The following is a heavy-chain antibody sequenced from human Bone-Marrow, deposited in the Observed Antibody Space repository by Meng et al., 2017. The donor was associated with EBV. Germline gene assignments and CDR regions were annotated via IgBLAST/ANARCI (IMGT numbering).Heavy chain of an antibody. D-gene: IGHD3-10*01. V-gene: IGHV1-3*01. J-gene: IGHJ6*02. CDR3: VRDLVQGESGMDV. CDR2: INAGNGNT. Sequence: QVQLVQSGAEVKKPGASVKVSCKASGYTLTSYAMHWVRQAPGQRLEWMGWINAGNGNTKYSQKFQGRVTITRDTSASTAYMELSSLRSEDTAVYYCVRDLVQGESGMDVWGQGTTVTVSS. CDR1: GYTLTSYA.